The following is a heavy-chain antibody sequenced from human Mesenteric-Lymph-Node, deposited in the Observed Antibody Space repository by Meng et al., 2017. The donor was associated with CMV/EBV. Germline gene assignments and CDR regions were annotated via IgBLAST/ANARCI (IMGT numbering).Heavy chain of an antibody. CDR2: IVYDGSNK. V-gene: IGHV3-30*02. D-gene: IGHD2-2*01. Sequence: GGSLRLSCAASGFTFSRNNMHWVRQAPGKGLEWVAFIVYDGSNKYYVESVKGRFTISRDNAKNSLYLQMNSLRAEDTALYYCTKTYCSSTFCYNYFDYWGQGTLVTVSS. CDR1: GFTFSRNN. J-gene: IGHJ4*02. CDR3: TKTYCSSTFCYNYFDY.